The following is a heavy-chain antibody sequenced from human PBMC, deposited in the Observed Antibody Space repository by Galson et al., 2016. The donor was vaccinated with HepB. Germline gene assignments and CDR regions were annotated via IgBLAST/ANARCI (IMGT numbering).Heavy chain of an antibody. CDR3: ARGPNSDS. D-gene: IGHD4-23*01. V-gene: IGHV3-64*01. CDR2: ISSNGGNI. Sequence: SLRLSCAASGFTFSSYGMHWVRQAPGKGLEYVSAISSNGGNIYYANSVKGRFTIYRDNSKNTLYLQMDSLRVEDTAVYFCARGPNSDSWGQGALVTVSS. J-gene: IGHJ5*01. CDR1: GFTFSSYG.